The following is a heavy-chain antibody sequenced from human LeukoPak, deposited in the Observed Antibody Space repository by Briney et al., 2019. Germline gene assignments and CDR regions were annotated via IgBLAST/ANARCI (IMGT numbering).Heavy chain of an antibody. Sequence: SGGSLRLSCAPSGFTVSSNYMSWVRQAPGKGLEWVSVIYSGGSTYYADSVKGRFTISRDNSKNALYLQMNSLRAEDTAVYYCARDRLSSTSYYMDAWGKGTTVTVSS. CDR1: GFTVSSNY. D-gene: IGHD2-2*01. J-gene: IGHJ6*03. CDR2: IYSGGST. CDR3: ARDRLSSTSYYMDA. V-gene: IGHV3-66*02.